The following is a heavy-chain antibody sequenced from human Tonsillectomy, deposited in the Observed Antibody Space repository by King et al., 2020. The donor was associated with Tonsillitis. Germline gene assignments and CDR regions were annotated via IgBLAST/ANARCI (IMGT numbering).Heavy chain of an antibody. CDR2: IKQDGSEM. CDR1: GFTFSDYW. CDR3: ARAVAFTVAGYWYFDL. Sequence: VQLVESGGGLVQPGGSLSLSCAASGFTFSDYWMSWVRQAPGKGLEWVANIKQDGSEMYYVDSVKGRFTISRNNAKNSLYLKMNSLRAEDTAVYYCARAVAFTVAGYWYFDLWGRGTLVTVSS. V-gene: IGHV3-7*03. J-gene: IGHJ2*01. D-gene: IGHD6-19*01.